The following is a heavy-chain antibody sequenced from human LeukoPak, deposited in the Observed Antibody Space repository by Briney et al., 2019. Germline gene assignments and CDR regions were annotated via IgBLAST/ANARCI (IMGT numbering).Heavy chain of an antibody. CDR3: ARDHNYAFDN. D-gene: IGHD1-1*01. Sequence: PGGSLRLSCTASGFPFSDYSMNWVRQAPAKGLEWISYIGISSGNTKYADPVKGRFTISADNARNSLYLQMNSLRVEDTAVYYCARDHNYAFDNWGQGTLVSVSS. CDR2: IGISSGNT. CDR1: GFPFSDYS. J-gene: IGHJ4*02. V-gene: IGHV3-48*04.